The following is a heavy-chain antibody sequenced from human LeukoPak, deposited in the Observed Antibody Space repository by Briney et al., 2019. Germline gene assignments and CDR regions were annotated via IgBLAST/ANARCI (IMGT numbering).Heavy chain of an antibody. Sequence: GGSLRLSCAASGFTFSSYGMHWVRQAPGKGLEWVSSISSSSSYKYYVDSVKGRFTISRDNSKNSLNLQMNSLRAEDTAVYYCARGGLDISGYSPAAFDIWGQGTMVTVSS. J-gene: IGHJ3*02. V-gene: IGHV3-21*01. CDR2: ISSSSSYK. CDR1: GFTFSSYG. CDR3: ARGGLDISGYSPAAFDI. D-gene: IGHD3-22*01.